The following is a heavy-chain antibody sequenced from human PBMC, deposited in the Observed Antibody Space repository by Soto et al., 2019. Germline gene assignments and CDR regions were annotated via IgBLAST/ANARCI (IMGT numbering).Heavy chain of an antibody. CDR1: GFTFSSYS. CDR3: ARDARRHDYYYYYYMDV. D-gene: IGHD2-15*01. J-gene: IGHJ6*03. CDR2: ISSSSSYI. V-gene: IGHV3-21*01. Sequence: GGSLRLSCAASGFTFSSYSMNWVRQAPGKGLEWVSSISSSSSYIYYADSVKGRFTISRDNAKNSLYLQMNSLRAEDTAVYYCARDARRHDYYYYYYMDVWGKGTTVTVSS.